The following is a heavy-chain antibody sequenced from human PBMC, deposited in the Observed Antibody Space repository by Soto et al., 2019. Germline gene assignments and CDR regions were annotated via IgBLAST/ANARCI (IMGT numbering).Heavy chain of an antibody. CDR3: ARGYRRGWYGPTFRY. CDR1: GYTFTSYG. Sequence: GASVKVSCKASGYTFTSYGISWVRQAPGQGLEWMGWISAYNGNTNYAQKLQGRVTMTTDTSTSTAYMELRSLRSDDTAVYYCARGYRRGWYGPTFRYWGQGTLVTVSS. V-gene: IGHV1-18*01. CDR2: ISAYNGNT. D-gene: IGHD6-19*01. J-gene: IGHJ4*02.